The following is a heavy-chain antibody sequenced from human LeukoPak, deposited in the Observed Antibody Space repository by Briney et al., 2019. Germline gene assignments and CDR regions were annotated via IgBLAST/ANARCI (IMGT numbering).Heavy chain of an antibody. CDR3: AKLLESYSDS. V-gene: IGHV3-23*01. Sequence: PGGSLRLSCSASGFFFTTHAMIWARRASGKGLEWVSAIDYSGAVTFYADSVKGRFTISRDNSKNTMYLQMNGLRAEDTAVYYCAKLLESYSDSWGQGTLVTVSS. CDR2: IDYSGAVT. CDR1: GFFFTTHA. J-gene: IGHJ4*02.